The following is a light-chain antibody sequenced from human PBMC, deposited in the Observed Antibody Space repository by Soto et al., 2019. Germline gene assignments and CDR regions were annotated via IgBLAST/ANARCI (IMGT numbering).Light chain of an antibody. CDR1: QSISRT. J-gene: IGKJ4*01. V-gene: IGKV3D-15*01. CDR2: DAS. Sequence: EIVLTQSPDTLSVSPGERATLSCRASQSISRTLAWYQQKSGQPPRLLIYDASNRATGFPARFSGSGSGTEFTLTISSLQSEDFAVYYCQQYNNWPLTFGGGTKVDIK. CDR3: QQYNNWPLT.